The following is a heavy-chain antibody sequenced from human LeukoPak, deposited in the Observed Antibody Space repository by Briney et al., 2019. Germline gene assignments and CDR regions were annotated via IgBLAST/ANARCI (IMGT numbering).Heavy chain of an antibody. D-gene: IGHD5-12*01. J-gene: IGHJ4*02. CDR1: GFTVSSNY. Sequence: GGSLRLSCAASGFTVSSNYMTWVRQAPGKGLEWVSVIYSGGSTFYADSVKGRFTTSTDNSKNTLFLQMNSMRAEDTAVYYCARWRAYSGYDYWGQGTLVTVSS. CDR3: ARWRAYSGYDY. CDR2: IYSGGST. V-gene: IGHV3-53*01.